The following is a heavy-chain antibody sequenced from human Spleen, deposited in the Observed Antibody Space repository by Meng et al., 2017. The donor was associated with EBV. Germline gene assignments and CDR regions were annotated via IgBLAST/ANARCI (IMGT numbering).Heavy chain of an antibody. CDR1: GGTFMTSA. Sequence: QLRLGQSWAEGRRPGSLVKISFEASGGTFMTSAINWVRPAPGQGLEWMGGIIPIFGTTNYAQKFQDRLTITADKSTSRLYMELSSLRSDDTGVYFCARQDGGGYSGYFDCWGQGTLVTVSS. D-gene: IGHD4-23*01. CDR3: ARQDGGGYSGYFDC. CDR2: IIPIFGTT. V-gene: IGHV1-69*06. J-gene: IGHJ4*02.